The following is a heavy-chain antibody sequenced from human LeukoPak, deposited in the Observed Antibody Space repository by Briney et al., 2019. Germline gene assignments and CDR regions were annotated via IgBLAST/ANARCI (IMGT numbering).Heavy chain of an antibody. CDR2: INPSGGST. V-gene: IGHV1-46*01. D-gene: IGHD3-10*01. J-gene: IGHJ4*02. CDR1: GYTFTSYY. Sequence: ASVKVSCKASGYTFTSYYMHWVRQAPGQGLEWMGIINPSGGSTSYAQKFQGRVTMTRDTSTSTVYMELSSLRSEDTAVYYCARDSTKQTLLWFGEDFPRGTNFDYWGQGTLVTVSS. CDR3: ARDSTKQTLLWFGEDFPRGTNFDY.